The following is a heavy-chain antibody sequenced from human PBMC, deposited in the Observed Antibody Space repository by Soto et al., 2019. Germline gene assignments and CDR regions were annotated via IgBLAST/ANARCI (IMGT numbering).Heavy chain of an antibody. D-gene: IGHD2-15*01. Sequence: EVQVVDSGGGLVSPGGSLRLSCVASGFTFGNAWINWVRQAPGKGLEWVGRIKSKIDGGTTDFAAPVKGRFAISRDDSKKSAYMQMNSLKIEDTAVYYCTTDSYIDRPIVRFDYWGHGTLVTVSS. J-gene: IGHJ4*01. CDR3: TTDSYIDRPIVRFDY. CDR1: GFTFGNAW. V-gene: IGHV3-15*07. CDR2: IKSKIDGGTT.